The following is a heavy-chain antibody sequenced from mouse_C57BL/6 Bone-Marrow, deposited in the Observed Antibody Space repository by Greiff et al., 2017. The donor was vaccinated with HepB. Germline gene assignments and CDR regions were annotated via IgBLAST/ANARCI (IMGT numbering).Heavy chain of an antibody. CDR1: GYTFTSYW. J-gene: IGHJ1*03. Sequence: QVQLQQPGAELVRPGSSVKLSCKASGYTFTSYWMHWVKQRPIQGLEWIGNIDPSDSETHYNQKFKDKATLTVDKSSSTAYMQLSSLTSEDSAVYYGARDDGYSYWYFDVWGTGTTVTVSS. CDR3: ARDDGYSYWYFDV. V-gene: IGHV1-52*01. D-gene: IGHD2-3*01. CDR2: IDPSDSET.